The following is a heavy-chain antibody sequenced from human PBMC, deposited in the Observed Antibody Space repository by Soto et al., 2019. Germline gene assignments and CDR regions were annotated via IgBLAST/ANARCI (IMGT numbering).Heavy chain of an antibody. V-gene: IGHV3-9*01. J-gene: IGHJ6*02. CDR3: ARGAEHQLLSRDYFYGMDV. CDR1: GFTFDDYG. D-gene: IGHD1-1*01. Sequence: EVQLVESGGGLVQPGRSLRLSCAASGFTFDDYGMHWVRQAPGKGLEWVSGINWSSGTKGYADSVKGRFTISRDNAKNSLYLHMNSLRAEDTALYYCARGAEHQLLSRDYFYGMDVWGQGTTVSVSS. CDR2: INWSSGTK.